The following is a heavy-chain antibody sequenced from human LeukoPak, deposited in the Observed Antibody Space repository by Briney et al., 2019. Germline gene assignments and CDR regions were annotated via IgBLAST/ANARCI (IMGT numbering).Heavy chain of an antibody. CDR3: ATSSGWKSNIDY. Sequence: ASVKVSCKASGYTFTSYDINWVRQATGQGLEWMGWMNPNSGNTGYPQKFQGRVTITRNTSISTAYMELSSLRSEDTAVFYCATSSGWKSNIDYWGQGTLVTVSS. V-gene: IGHV1-8*03. D-gene: IGHD6-19*01. CDR2: MNPNSGNT. J-gene: IGHJ4*02. CDR1: GYTFTSYD.